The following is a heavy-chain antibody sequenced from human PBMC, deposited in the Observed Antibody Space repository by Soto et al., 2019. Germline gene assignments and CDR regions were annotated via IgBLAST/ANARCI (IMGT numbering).Heavy chain of an antibody. CDR3: AKQAVGASYFDY. CDR1: GYSFTTYW. V-gene: IGHV5-51*01. J-gene: IGHJ4*02. D-gene: IGHD1-26*01. CDR2: IYPGDSDT. Sequence: GESLKTSCKGSGYSFTTYWLGWVRQMPGKGLEWMGIIYPGDSDTRYSPSFQGQVTISADKSISTAYLQWNSLKASDRAMYYCAKQAVGASYFDYWGQGTLVTVSS.